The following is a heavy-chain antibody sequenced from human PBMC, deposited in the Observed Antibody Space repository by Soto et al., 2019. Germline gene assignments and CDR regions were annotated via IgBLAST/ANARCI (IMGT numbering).Heavy chain of an antibody. D-gene: IGHD1-7*01. CDR1: GFTFSSYW. CDR3: ARWNYVESCFDY. CDR2: IKQDGSEK. J-gene: IGHJ4*02. Sequence: EVQLVESGGGLVQPGGSLRLSCAASGFTFSSYWMTWVRQAPGKGLEWVANIKQDGSEKYYVDSVKGRFTISRDNAKNSLYLQLNSLRAEDTAVYYCARWNYVESCFDYWGQGTVVTVSS. V-gene: IGHV3-7*01.